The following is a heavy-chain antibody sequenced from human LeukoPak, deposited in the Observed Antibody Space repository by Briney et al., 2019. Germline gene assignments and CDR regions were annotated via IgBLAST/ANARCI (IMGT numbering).Heavy chain of an antibody. CDR2: ISYDGSNK. CDR1: GFTFSSYG. CDR3: AKEGCSSTSC. D-gene: IGHD2-2*01. Sequence: GGSLRLSCAASGFTFSSYGMHWVRQAPGKGLEWVAVISYDGSNKYYADSVKGRFTISRDNSKNTLYLQMNSLRAEDTAVYYCAKEGCSSTSCWGQGTLVTVSS. V-gene: IGHV3-30*18. J-gene: IGHJ4*02.